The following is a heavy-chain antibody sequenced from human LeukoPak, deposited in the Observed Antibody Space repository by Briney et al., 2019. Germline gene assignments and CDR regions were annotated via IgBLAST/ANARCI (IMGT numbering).Heavy chain of an antibody. V-gene: IGHV1-8*03. D-gene: IGHD2-2*01. J-gene: IGHJ5*02. CDR2: MNPNSGNT. Sequence: ASVKVSCKASGYTFTSYDINWVRQATGQGLEWMGWMNPNSGNTGYAQKFQGRVTITRNTSISTAYMELSSLRSEDTAVYYCARGYCSSTSCRRGWFDPWGQGTLVTVSS. CDR3: ARGYCSSTSCRRGWFDP. CDR1: GYTFTSYD.